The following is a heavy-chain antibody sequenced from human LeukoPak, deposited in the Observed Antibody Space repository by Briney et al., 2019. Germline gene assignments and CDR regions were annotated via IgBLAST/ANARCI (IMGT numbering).Heavy chain of an antibody. D-gene: IGHD3-22*01. Sequence: PSETLSLTCTVSGGSISTYYWNWIRQPPGKGLGWIGYIYYSGTTNYNPSLKSRVSMSVDTSKNQFSLKLSSVTAADTAVYYCARSLSGYSNWFDPWGQGTLVTVSS. CDR1: GGSISTYY. V-gene: IGHV4-59*01. CDR2: IYYSGTT. J-gene: IGHJ5*02. CDR3: ARSLSGYSNWFDP.